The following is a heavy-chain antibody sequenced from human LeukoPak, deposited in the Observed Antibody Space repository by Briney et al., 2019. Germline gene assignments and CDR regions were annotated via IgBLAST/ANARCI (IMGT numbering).Heavy chain of an antibody. CDR1: GFTFSSYA. CDR3: AKGSYYDSSGSFYFDY. J-gene: IGHJ4*02. CDR2: ISGSGGST. V-gene: IGHV3-23*01. Sequence: GGSLRLSCAASGFTFSSYAMSWVRQAPGKGLEWVSAISGSGGSTYYADSVKGRFTISRDDSKNTLYLQMNSLRAEDTAVYYCAKGSYYDSSGSFYFDYWGRGTLVTVSS. D-gene: IGHD3-22*01.